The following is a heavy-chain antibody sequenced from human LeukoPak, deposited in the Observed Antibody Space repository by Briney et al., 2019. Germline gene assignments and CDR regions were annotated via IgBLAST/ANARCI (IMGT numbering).Heavy chain of an antibody. CDR3: AREVRGDPEGFFDY. CDR1: GGSISSGDYY. D-gene: IGHD3-10*01. Sequence: SETLSLTCTVSGGSISSGDYYWSRIRQPPGKGLEWIGYIYYSGSTYYNPSLKSRVTISVDTSKNQFSLKLSSVTAADTAVYYCAREVRGDPEGFFDYWGQGTLVTVSS. J-gene: IGHJ4*02. CDR2: IYYSGST. V-gene: IGHV4-30-4*01.